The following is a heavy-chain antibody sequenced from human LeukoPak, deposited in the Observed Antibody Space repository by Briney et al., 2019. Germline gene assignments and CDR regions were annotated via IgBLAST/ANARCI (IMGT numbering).Heavy chain of an antibody. D-gene: IGHD2-15*01. CDR3: ARPDCSGGSCYFFDAFDI. Sequence: GESLKISCKGSGYSFTSYWIGWVRQMPGKGLEWMGIIYPGDSDTRYSPSLQGQVTISADKSISTAYLQWSSLKASDTAMYYCARPDCSGGSCYFFDAFDIWGQGTMVTVSS. J-gene: IGHJ3*02. CDR1: GYSFTSYW. V-gene: IGHV5-51*01. CDR2: IYPGDSDT.